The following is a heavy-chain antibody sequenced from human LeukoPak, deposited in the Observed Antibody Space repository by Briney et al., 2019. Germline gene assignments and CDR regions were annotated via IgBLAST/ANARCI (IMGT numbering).Heavy chain of an antibody. CDR1: GFTFSSYS. J-gene: IGHJ5*02. D-gene: IGHD3-10*01. CDR3: ARDSVLLWFGELSQNWFDP. CDR2: ISSSSSYI. V-gene: IGHV3-21*01. Sequence: GGSLRLSCAASGFTFSSYSMNWVRQAPGKGLEWVSSISSSSSYIYYADSVKGRFTISRDNAKNSLYLQMNSLRAEDTAVYYCARDSVLLWFGELSQNWFDPWGQGTLVTVSS.